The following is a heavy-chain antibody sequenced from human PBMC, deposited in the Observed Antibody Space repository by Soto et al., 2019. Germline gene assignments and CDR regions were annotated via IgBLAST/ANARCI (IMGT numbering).Heavy chain of an antibody. CDR3: ASLLQHFDY. J-gene: IGHJ4*02. Sequence: SETLSLTCTVSGGSIISSSYYWGWIRQPPGKGLEWIGSIYYSGSTYYNPSLKSRVTISVDTSKNQFSLKLSSVTAADTAVYYCASLLQHFDYWGQGTLVTVSS. CDR1: GGSIISSSYY. D-gene: IGHD3-10*01. CDR2: IYYSGST. V-gene: IGHV4-39*01.